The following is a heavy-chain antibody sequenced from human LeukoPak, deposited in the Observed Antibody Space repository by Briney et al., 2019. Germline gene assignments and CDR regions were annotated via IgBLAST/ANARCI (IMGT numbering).Heavy chain of an antibody. CDR2: ISAYNGNT. J-gene: IGHJ3*02. CDR3: ARLLMYSSRRAAFDI. Sequence: EASVKVSCKASGYTFTSYGISWVRQAPGQGLEWMGWISAYNGNTNYAQKLQGRVTMTTDTSTSTAYMELRSLRSDDTAVYYCARLLMYSSRRAAFDIWGQGTMVTVSS. V-gene: IGHV1-18*04. D-gene: IGHD6-13*01. CDR1: GYTFTSYG.